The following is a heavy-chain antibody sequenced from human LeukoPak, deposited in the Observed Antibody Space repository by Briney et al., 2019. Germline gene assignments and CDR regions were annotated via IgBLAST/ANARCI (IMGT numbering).Heavy chain of an antibody. CDR2: ILSDGSYE. D-gene: IGHD6-19*01. J-gene: IGHJ3*02. Sequence: GGSLRLSCATSGFSLSRNGMHWVRQAPGQGLEWVAFILSDGSYEYYADSVKGRFTISRDTSRNTLFLQMNSLRVEDTAVYYCARDGRAVTSNMDAFDIWGQGTMVTVSS. CDR3: ARDGRAVTSNMDAFDI. V-gene: IGHV3-30*02. CDR1: GFSLSRNG.